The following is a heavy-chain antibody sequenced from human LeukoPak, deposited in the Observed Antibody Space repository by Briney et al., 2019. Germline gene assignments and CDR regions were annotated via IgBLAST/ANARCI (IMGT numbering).Heavy chain of an antibody. J-gene: IGHJ4*02. Sequence: GGSLRLTCAASGFTFSNYWMTWVRQAPGKGLEWAASIHQDGSEKYYVDSVKGRFTISRDNAKNSLYLQMNSLRAEDTAVYYCARDESRWDYWGQGTLVTVSS. CDR1: GFTFSNYW. CDR2: IHQDGSEK. CDR3: ARDESRWDY. V-gene: IGHV3-7*04.